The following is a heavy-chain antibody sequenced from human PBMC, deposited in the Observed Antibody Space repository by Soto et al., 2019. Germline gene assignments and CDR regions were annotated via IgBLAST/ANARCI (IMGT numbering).Heavy chain of an antibody. D-gene: IGHD2-21*02. CDR3: ARVPVAYCGGDCHTFYY. Sequence: GGSLRLSCAASGFTFSSYAMHWVRQAPGKGLEWVAVISYDGSNKYYADSVKGRFTISRDNSKNTLYLQMNSLRAEDTAVYYRARVPVAYCGGDCHTFYYWGQGTLVTVSS. V-gene: IGHV3-30-3*01. J-gene: IGHJ4*02. CDR2: ISYDGSNK. CDR1: GFTFSSYA.